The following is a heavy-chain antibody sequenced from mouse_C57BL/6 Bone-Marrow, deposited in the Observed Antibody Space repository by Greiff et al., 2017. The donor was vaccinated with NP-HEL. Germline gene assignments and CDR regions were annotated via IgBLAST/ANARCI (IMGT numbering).Heavy chain of an antibody. V-gene: IGHV1-81*01. CDR3: ARKYGSSYDYFDY. Sequence: VQLQQSGAELARPGASVKLSCKASGYTFTSYGISWVKQRTGQGLEWIGEIYPRSGNTYYNEKFKGKATLTADKSSSPAYMELSSLTSEDSAVYFGARKYGSSYDYFDYWGQGTTLTVSS. CDR1: GYTFTSYG. CDR2: IYPRSGNT. J-gene: IGHJ2*01. D-gene: IGHD1-1*01.